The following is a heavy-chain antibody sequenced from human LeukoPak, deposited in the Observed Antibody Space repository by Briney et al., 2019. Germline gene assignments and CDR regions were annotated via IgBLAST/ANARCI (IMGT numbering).Heavy chain of an antibody. CDR3: ARDGDTEDYWYFDL. D-gene: IGHD2-15*01. CDR2: INPNSGGT. J-gene: IGHJ2*01. V-gene: IGHV1-2*02. Sequence: ASVKVSCKASGYTFTGYYMHWVRQAPGQGLEWMGWINPNSGGTNYAQKFQGRVTMTTATSISTAYMELSRLRSDDTAVYYCARDGDTEDYWYFDLWGRGTLVTVSS. CDR1: GYTFTGYY.